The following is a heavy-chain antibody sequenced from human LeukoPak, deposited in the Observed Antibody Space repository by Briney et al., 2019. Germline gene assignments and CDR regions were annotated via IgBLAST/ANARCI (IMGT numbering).Heavy chain of an antibody. CDR3: ARLSYFEVTPYSDY. CDR1: GYTFTNDW. D-gene: IGHD1-26*01. V-gene: IGHV5-51*01. J-gene: IGHJ4*02. Sequence: PGESLKISCEASGYTFTNDWIGWVRQVPGKGLEWMGIVHPGHATTTYSPSFAGQGTISAGGYFKISHFLWRSLKDSDTATYYCARLSYFEVTPYSDYWGQGTLVTVSS. CDR2: VHPGHATT.